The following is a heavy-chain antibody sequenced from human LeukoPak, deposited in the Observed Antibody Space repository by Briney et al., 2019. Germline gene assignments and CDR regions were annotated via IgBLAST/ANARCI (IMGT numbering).Heavy chain of an antibody. CDR1: GFTFSTHW. J-gene: IGHJ4*02. Sequence: GGSLRLSCAASGFTFSTHWMSWFCQAPGKGLGWVGNINQDGSEKYYVDSLKGRFTISRDNAKNSLYLQMNSLRAEDTALYYCARDYVWGTFEPDFWGQGTLVTVSS. CDR3: ARDYVWGTFEPDF. CDR2: INQDGSEK. V-gene: IGHV3-7*01. D-gene: IGHD3-16*01.